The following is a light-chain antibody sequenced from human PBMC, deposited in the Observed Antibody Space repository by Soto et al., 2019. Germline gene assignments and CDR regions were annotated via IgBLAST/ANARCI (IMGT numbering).Light chain of an antibody. CDR3: RSYTSSSTLV. J-gene: IGLJ1*01. V-gene: IGLV2-14*01. CDR2: DVR. Sequence: QSSLTQPASVSGSPGQSITISCTGTSSDVGGYNYVSWYQQHPGKAPKLMIYDVRNRPSGVSNRFSGSKSGNTASLTISGLQAEDEADYYCRSYTSSSTLVFGTGTKVTVL. CDR1: SSDVGGYNY.